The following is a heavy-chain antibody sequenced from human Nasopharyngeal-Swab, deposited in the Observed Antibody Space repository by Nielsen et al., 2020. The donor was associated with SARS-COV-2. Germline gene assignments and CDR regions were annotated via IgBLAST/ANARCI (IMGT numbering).Heavy chain of an antibody. CDR1: GFSISRYY. J-gene: IGHJ4*02. CDR2: FYYSGIT. Sequence: SETLSLTCTVSGFSISRYYLRWIRQSPWKGLEWIGYFYYSGITHYNPSLKSRVTILIDTSKNQLSLKLNSVTAADTAVYYCAREVVGGLVDSWGQGTLVTVSS. D-gene: IGHD1-26*01. V-gene: IGHV4-59*12. CDR3: AREVVGGLVDS.